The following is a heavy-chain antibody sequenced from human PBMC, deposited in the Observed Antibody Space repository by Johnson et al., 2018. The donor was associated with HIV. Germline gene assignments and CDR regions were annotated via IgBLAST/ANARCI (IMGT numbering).Heavy chain of an antibody. CDR3: ARDGGIGSTREDAFDI. D-gene: IGHD2-2*01. CDR1: GFTFSSYA. Sequence: QVQLVESGGGVVQPGRSLRLSCAASGFTFSSYAMHWVRQAPGKGLEWVAVISYDGSNKYYADSVKGRFTIYRDTSKNTLYLQMNSLRAEDTAVYYCARDGGIGSTREDAFDIWGQGTMVIVSS. CDR2: ISYDGSNK. J-gene: IGHJ3*02. V-gene: IGHV3-30-3*01.